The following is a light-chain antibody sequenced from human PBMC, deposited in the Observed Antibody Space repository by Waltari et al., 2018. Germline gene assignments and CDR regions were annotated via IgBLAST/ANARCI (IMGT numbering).Light chain of an antibody. CDR1: QSIRSW. Sequence: IQMTQSPSTLSAAIGDRVTITCRASQSIRSWLAWYQQKPGKAPKLLIYKASNLGSGVPSRFSGSESGTEFTLTISSLQPDDFATYYCQQYTSFSQTFGQGTRVEIK. CDR3: QQYTSFSQT. CDR2: KAS. J-gene: IGKJ1*01. V-gene: IGKV1-5*03.